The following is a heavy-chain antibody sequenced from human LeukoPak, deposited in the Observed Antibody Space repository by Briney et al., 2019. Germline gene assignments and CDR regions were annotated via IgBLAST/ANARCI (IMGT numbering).Heavy chain of an antibody. Sequence: GGSLRLSCAASGFTFSSYGMHWVRQAPGKGLEWVAVIWYDGSDKYYADSVKGRFTISRDNSKNTLYLQMNSLRAEDTAVYYCAGENPTWVIGGFDYWGQGTLVTVSS. CDR1: GFTFSSYG. D-gene: IGHD2-21*01. V-gene: IGHV3-33*01. CDR2: IWYDGSDK. CDR3: AGENPTWVIGGFDY. J-gene: IGHJ4*02.